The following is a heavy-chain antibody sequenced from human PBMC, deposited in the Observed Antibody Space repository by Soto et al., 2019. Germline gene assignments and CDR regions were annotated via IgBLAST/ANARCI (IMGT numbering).Heavy chain of an antibody. J-gene: IGHJ4*02. CDR2: ISAYNGNT. CDR3: ARDKYSSSSYYFDY. Sequence: QVQLVQSGAEVKKPGASVKVSCKASGYTFTSYGISWVRQAPGQGLEWMGWISAYNGNTNYAQKLQGRDTMTTDTSTSTAYMELRSPRSDDMAVYYCARDKYSSSSYYFDYWGQGTLVTVSS. D-gene: IGHD6-6*01. CDR1: GYTFTSYG. V-gene: IGHV1-18*03.